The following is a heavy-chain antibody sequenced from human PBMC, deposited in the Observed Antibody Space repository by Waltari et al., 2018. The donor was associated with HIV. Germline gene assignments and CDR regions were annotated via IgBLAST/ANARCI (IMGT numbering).Heavy chain of an antibody. Sequence: EVQLVESGGGLIQPGGSLRLAWAASGFAVINNYMSWVRQAPGKGLEWVSLIYSNATTYYADSVKGRFTISRDNSKNTLYLQMNSLRADDTAVYFCATVLVRTSWVITTAPFDYWGQGTLVTVSS. J-gene: IGHJ4*02. CDR3: ATVLVRTSWVITTAPFDY. CDR1: GFAVINNY. CDR2: IYSNATT. V-gene: IGHV3-53*01. D-gene: IGHD3-22*01.